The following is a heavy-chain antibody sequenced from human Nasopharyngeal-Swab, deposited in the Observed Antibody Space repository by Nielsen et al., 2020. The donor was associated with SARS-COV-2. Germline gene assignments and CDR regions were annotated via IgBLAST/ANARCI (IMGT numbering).Heavy chain of an antibody. Sequence: WVRKAPGQGLEWMGWINTNTGNPTYAQGFTGRLVFSLDTSVSTAYLQISSLKAEDTAVYYCASHYDSSGYYYRFLGAFDIWGQGTMVTVSS. V-gene: IGHV7-4-1*02. D-gene: IGHD3-22*01. CDR3: ASHYDSSGYYYRFLGAFDI. CDR2: INTNTGNP. J-gene: IGHJ3*02.